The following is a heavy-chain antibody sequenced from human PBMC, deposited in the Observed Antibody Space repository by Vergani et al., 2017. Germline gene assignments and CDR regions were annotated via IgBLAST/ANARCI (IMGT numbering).Heavy chain of an antibody. D-gene: IGHD6-6*01. CDR2: ISSSSSYL. CDR3: ARVGSSSSQYYYYYMDV. J-gene: IGHJ6*03. Sequence: EVQLVESGGGLVKPGGSLRLSCAASGFTFSSYSMNWVRQAPGKGLEWVSSISSSSSYLYYADSVKGRFTIASDNAKNSLYLQMNSLRAEDTAVYYCARVGSSSSQYYYYYMDVWGKGTTVTVSS. CDR1: GFTFSSYS. V-gene: IGHV3-21*01.